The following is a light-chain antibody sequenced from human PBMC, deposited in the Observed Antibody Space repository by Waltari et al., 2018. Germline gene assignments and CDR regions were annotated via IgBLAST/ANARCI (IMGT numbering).Light chain of an antibody. CDR3: QQSYSTSDT. Sequence: DIQMTQSPSSLSASVGDRVPITCRASQSISSYFNWYQQKPGKAPKLLIYAASSLQSGVPSRFSGSGSGTDFTLTISSLQPEDFATYYCQQSYSTSDTFGQGTKLEIK. J-gene: IGKJ2*01. V-gene: IGKV1-39*01. CDR2: AAS. CDR1: QSISSY.